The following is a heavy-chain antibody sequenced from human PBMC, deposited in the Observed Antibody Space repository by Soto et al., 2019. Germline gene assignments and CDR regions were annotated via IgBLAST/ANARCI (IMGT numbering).Heavy chain of an antibody. J-gene: IGHJ4*02. D-gene: IGHD5-12*01. V-gene: IGHV4-34*01. CDR3: ARVPGGSPPSY. CDR1: GESFSAYY. Sequence: PSETLSLTCAVYGESFSAYYYSWTWQPPGKGLEWIGEINHSGSTNYNPSLQSRVTILVDTSKYRFSLKLSPVPAADTVVYYFARVPGGSPPSYWGQGSPVTLAS. CDR2: INHSGST.